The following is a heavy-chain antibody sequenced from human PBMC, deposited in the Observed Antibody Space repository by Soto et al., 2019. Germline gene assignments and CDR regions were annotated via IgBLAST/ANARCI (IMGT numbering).Heavy chain of an antibody. CDR2: ISGSGGST. CDR3: AKDLLGVYGIALDY. V-gene: IGHV3-23*01. D-gene: IGHD3-16*01. J-gene: IGHJ4*02. CDR1: GFTFSSYA. Sequence: PGGSLRLSCAASGFTFSSYAMSWVRQAPGKGLEWVSAISGSGGSTYYADSVKGRFTISRDNSKNTLYLQMNSLRAEDTAVYYCAKDLLGVYGIALDYWGQGTLVTVSS.